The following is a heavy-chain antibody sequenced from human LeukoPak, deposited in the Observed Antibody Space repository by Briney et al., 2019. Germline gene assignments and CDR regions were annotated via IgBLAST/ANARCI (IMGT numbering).Heavy chain of an antibody. Sequence: GGSLRLSCAASGFTFSSYAMHWVRQAPGKGLEWVALISYDGSNKYYADSVKGRFTISRDNAKNTLYLQMNSLRAEDTAVYYCATLWFGEDRVWYFDLWGRGTLVTVSS. CDR3: ATLWFGEDRVWYFDL. D-gene: IGHD3-10*01. CDR2: ISYDGSNK. CDR1: GFTFSSYA. V-gene: IGHV3-30*03. J-gene: IGHJ2*01.